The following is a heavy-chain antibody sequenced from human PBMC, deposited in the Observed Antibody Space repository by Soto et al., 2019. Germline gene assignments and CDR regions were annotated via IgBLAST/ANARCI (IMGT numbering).Heavy chain of an antibody. V-gene: IGHV4-34*01. CDR1: GGSLGGYY. CDR3: ARAYLTGTTPPYNWFDR. Sequence: QVQLLQWGTGALKPSETLSLTCTVHGGSLGGYYWNWIRQSPGKALEWIGEVSHVDSTNYNPSLKGRATISLDTPKNQFSLKLTSRTAADTAVYYCARAYLTGTTPPYNWFDRWGQGTLVTVFS. D-gene: IGHD1-7*01. CDR2: VSHVDST. J-gene: IGHJ5*02.